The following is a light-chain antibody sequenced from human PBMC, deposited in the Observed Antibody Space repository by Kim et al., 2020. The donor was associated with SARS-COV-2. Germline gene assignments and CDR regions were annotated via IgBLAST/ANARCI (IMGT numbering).Light chain of an antibody. CDR3: QQSHSTPYT. Sequence: ASVGDRVIITCRAGQSITTHVNWFQQKPGNAPKLLISAASTLQSDFPSRFSGTGSGTNFTLTISTLQPADFATYYCQQSHSTPYTFGQGTKLEI. J-gene: IGKJ2*01. CDR1: QSITTH. CDR2: AAS. V-gene: IGKV1-39*01.